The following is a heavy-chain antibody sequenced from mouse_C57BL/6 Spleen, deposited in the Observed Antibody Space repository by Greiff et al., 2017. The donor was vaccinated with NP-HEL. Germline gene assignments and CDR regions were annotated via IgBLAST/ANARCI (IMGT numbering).Heavy chain of an antibody. CDR3: ARYYYDYDAYFDY. V-gene: IGHV1-19*01. CDR1: GYTFTDYY. Sequence: EVKLMESGPVLVKPGASVKMSCKASGYTFTDYYMNWVKQSHGKSLEWIGVINPYNGGTSYNQKFKGKATLTVDKSSSTAYMELNSLTSEDSAVYYCARYYYDYDAYFDYWGQGTTLTVSS. J-gene: IGHJ2*01. CDR2: INPYNGGT. D-gene: IGHD2-4*01.